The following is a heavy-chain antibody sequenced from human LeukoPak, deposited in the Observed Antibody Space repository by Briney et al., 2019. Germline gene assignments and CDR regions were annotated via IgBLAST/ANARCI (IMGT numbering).Heavy chain of an antibody. CDR3: ARGMQAARLAVADS. CDR1: GFTFSSYW. V-gene: IGHV3-74*01. J-gene: IGHJ5*02. D-gene: IGHD6-19*01. Sequence: GGSLRLSCAASGFTFSSYWMHWVRQAPGKGLVWASRISSDESSTSYADSVKGRFTISRDNAKNTLYLQMNSLRAEDTAVYFRARGMQAARLAVADSWGQGTLVTVSS. CDR2: ISSDESST.